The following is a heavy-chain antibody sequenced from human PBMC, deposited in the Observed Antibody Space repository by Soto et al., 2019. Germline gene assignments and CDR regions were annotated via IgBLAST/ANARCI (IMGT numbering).Heavy chain of an antibody. CDR3: ARGGALRLRLGELSLSYYYGMDV. CDR2: IIPIFGTA. J-gene: IGHJ6*02. Sequence: SVKVSCKASGGTFSSYAISWVRQAPGQGLEWMGGIIPIFGTANYAQKFQGRVTITADESTSTAYMELSSLRSEDTAVYYCARGGALRLRLGELSLSYYYGMDVWGQGTRVTVSS. CDR1: GGTFSSYA. V-gene: IGHV1-69*13. D-gene: IGHD3-16*02.